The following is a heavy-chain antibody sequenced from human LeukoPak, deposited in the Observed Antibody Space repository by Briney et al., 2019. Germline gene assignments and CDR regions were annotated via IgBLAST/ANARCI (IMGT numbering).Heavy chain of an antibody. D-gene: IGHD6-13*01. CDR2: ISYDGSNK. J-gene: IGHJ6*02. CDR3: ASGSSSWYVPYYYYGMDV. CDR1: GXTFSSYA. Sequence: QTGRSLRLSCAASGXTFSSYAVHWVRQAPGKGLEWVAVISYDGSNKYYADSVKGRFTISRDNSKNTLYLQMNSPRAEDTAVYYCASGSSSWYVPYYYYGMDVWGQGTTVTVSS. V-gene: IGHV3-30-3*01.